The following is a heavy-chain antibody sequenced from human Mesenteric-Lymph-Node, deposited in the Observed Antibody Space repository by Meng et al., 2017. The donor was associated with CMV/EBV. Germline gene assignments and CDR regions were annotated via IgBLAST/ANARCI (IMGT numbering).Heavy chain of an antibody. CDR2: ISYDAGKK. CDR1: RFIFSSYA. Sequence: SRFIFSSYAMHWVRQVPGKGLEWVAVISYDAGKKYYADSVKGRFTISRDNSKNTLYLQMNSLRGEDTAVYYCARSDSSSWYASSSVDHWGQGILVTVSS. V-gene: IGHV3-30*04. CDR3: ARSDSSSWYASSSVDH. D-gene: IGHD6-13*01. J-gene: IGHJ4*02.